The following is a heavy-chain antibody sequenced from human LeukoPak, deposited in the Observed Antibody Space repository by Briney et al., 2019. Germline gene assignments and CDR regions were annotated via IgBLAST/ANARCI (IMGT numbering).Heavy chain of an antibody. CDR2: ISSSSRYI. CDR3: ARERDRSGAFDI. V-gene: IGHV3-21*01. D-gene: IGHD3-22*01. Sequence: GGSLRLSCAASGFTFSSYSMNWVRQAPGKGLEWVSSISSSSRYIYYADSVKGRFTISRDNAKNSLYLQMNSLRAEDTAVYYCARERDRSGAFDIWGQGTMVTVSS. J-gene: IGHJ3*02. CDR1: GFTFSSYS.